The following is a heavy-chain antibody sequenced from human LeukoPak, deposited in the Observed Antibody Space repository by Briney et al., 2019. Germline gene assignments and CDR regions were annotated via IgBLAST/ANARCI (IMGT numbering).Heavy chain of an antibody. D-gene: IGHD3-22*01. CDR1: GGSISSYY. Sequence: SETLSLTCTVSGGSISSYYWSWIRQPAGKGLEWIGRIYTSGSTNYNPSLKSRVTMSVDTSKNQFSLKLSSVTAADTAVYYCARHPYYDSSGYYPETDYWGQGTLVTVSS. V-gene: IGHV4-4*07. CDR2: IYTSGST. J-gene: IGHJ4*02. CDR3: ARHPYYDSSGYYPETDY.